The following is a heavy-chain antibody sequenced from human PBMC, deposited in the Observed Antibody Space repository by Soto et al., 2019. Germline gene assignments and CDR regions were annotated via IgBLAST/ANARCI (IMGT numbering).Heavy chain of an antibody. CDR2: ISRSGGST. CDR1: GFTFSSYA. CDR3: TKTTGRITMGVVVISAYFQR. V-gene: IGHV3-23*01. J-gene: IGHJ1*01. D-gene: IGHD3-22*01. Sequence: EVQLLESGGGLVQPGGSLRLSCAASGFTFSSYAMSWVRQAPGKGLEWVSAISRSGGSTYYSDSVKGRFTISRDNYKNTLHLQMHSRRSEDTAVYYCTKTTGRITMGVVVISAYFQRWGQGTLVTVSS.